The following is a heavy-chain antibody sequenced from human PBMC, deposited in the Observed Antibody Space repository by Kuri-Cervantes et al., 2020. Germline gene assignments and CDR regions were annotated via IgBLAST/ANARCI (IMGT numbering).Heavy chain of an antibody. CDR3: ARGRSSRGRAGIVWWHY. CDR1: GGSFSGYY. V-gene: IGHV4-34*01. Sequence: GSLRLSCAAYGGSFSGYYWSWFRQPPGKGLEWIGEITHSGSTNYNPSLKSRVTISVDTSKNKFSLKVSIVTATDTAVYYCARGRSSRGRAGIVWWHYWGQGTLVTVSS. D-gene: IGHD1-26*01. CDR2: ITHSGST. J-gene: IGHJ4*02.